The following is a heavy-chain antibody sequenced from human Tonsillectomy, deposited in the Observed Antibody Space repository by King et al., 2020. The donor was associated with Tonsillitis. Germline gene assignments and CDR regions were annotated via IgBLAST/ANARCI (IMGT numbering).Heavy chain of an antibody. CDR2: IYYSGNT. CDR1: GGSISSSSYY. CDR3: ALGEGLQFDGGFDY. Sequence: LQLQESGPGLVKPSETLSLTCTVSGGSISSSSYYWGWIRQPPGKGLEWIGSIYYSGNTYYNPSRKSRVTIYVDTAKNQFSLKLSSVTAADTAVYYCALGEGLQFDGGFDYWGQGTRVTVSS. J-gene: IGHJ4*02. D-gene: IGHD5-24*01. V-gene: IGHV4-39*01.